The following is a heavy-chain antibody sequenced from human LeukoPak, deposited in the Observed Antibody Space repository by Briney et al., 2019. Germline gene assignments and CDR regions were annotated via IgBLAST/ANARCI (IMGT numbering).Heavy chain of an antibody. D-gene: IGHD6-13*01. CDR3: ARRGIAAAGTNGYYFDY. CDR2: IYPGDSDT. Sequence: GESLKISCKGSGYSFTSYWIGWVHQMPGKGLERMGIIYPGDSDTRYSPSFQGQVTISADKSISTAYLQWSSLKASDTAMYYCARRGIAAAGTNGYYFDYWGQGTLVTVSS. J-gene: IGHJ4*02. CDR1: GYSFTSYW. V-gene: IGHV5-51*07.